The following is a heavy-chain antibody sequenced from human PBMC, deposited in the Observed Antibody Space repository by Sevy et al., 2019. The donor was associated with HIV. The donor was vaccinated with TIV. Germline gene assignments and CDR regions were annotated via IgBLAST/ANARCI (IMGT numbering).Heavy chain of an antibody. CDR3: ARGKSGYGYALNY. Sequence: GGSLRLSCAASGFTVNSNYMTWVRQAPGKGLEGVSVIHSDDTTYHAESVKDRFTISRDNFKNTLYLHMSGLRAEDTAVYYCARGKSGYGYALNYWGQGTLVTVSS. V-gene: IGHV3-66*01. D-gene: IGHD5-18*01. J-gene: IGHJ4*02. CDR1: GFTVNSNY. CDR2: IHSDDTT.